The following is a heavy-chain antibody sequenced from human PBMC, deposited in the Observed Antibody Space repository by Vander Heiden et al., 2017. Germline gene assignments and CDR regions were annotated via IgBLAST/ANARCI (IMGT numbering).Heavy chain of an antibody. D-gene: IGHD6-13*01. J-gene: IGHJ4*02. CDR3: AKDDRGSGGWSRFDF. CDR2: IVASGDNT. V-gene: IGHV3-23*01. CDR1: GFTFSSFA. Sequence: EVQLLESGGGLIQPGGSLRLSCAASGFTFSSFAMSWVRQAPGKGLEWVSSIVASGDNTYYADSVRGRFIISRDTSKNTLYLQMNSLRAEDTAVYYCAKDDRGSGGWSRFDFWGQGTLVTVSS.